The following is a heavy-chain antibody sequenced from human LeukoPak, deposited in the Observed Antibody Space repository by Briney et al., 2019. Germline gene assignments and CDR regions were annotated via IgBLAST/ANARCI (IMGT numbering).Heavy chain of an antibody. J-gene: IGHJ4*02. Sequence: GGSLRLSCAASGFTFSSYSMNWVRQAPGKGLEWVSSISSSSYIYYADSVKGRFTISRDNAKNSLYLQMNSLRAEDTAVYYCARDLGNGGRNRYYFDYWGQGTLVTVSS. CDR2: ISSSSYI. V-gene: IGHV3-21*01. CDR1: GFTFSSYS. D-gene: IGHD3-16*01. CDR3: ARDLGNGGRNRYYFDY.